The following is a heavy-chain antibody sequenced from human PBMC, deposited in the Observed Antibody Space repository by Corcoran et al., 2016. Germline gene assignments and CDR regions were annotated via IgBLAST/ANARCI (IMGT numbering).Heavy chain of an antibody. CDR1: GGSISSSSYY. Sequence: QLQLQESGPGLVKPSETLSLTCTVSGGSISSSSYYWGWIRQPPGKGLEWIGSIYYSGSTYYNPSLKSRVTISVDTSKNQFSLKLSSVTVADTAVYYCARGGGGIQLWFPYYYYGMDVWGQGTTVTVSS. J-gene: IGHJ6*02. CDR2: IYYSGST. CDR3: ARGGGGIQLWFPYYYYGMDV. V-gene: IGHV4-39*07. D-gene: IGHD5-18*01.